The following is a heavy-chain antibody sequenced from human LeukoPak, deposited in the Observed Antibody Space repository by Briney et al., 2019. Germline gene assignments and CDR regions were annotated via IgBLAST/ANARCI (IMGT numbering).Heavy chain of an antibody. CDR2: ISGSGAST. Sequence: GGSLRLSCAASGFTFSSYAMSWVRQAPGNGLESVSAISGSGASTYYADSVKGRFTISRDNSKNTLYLQMSSLRAEDTAVYYCAKDGLLRYFDWLLPHGAFDIWGQGTMVTVSS. V-gene: IGHV3-23*01. J-gene: IGHJ3*02. D-gene: IGHD3-9*01. CDR1: GFTFSSYA. CDR3: AKDGLLRYFDWLLPHGAFDI.